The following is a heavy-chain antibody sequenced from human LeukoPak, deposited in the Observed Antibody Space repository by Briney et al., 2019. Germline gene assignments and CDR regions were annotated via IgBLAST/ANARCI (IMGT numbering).Heavy chain of an antibody. CDR1: GGSISSYY. CDR3: AREYSGSYSAFDI. CDR2: IYYSGST. Sequence: TSETLSLTCTVSGGSISSYYWSWIRQPPGKGLEWIGYIYYSGSTNYNPSLKSRVTISVDTSKNQFSLKLSSVTAADTAVYYCAREYSGSYSAFDIWGQGTMVTVSS. J-gene: IGHJ3*02. V-gene: IGHV4-59*01. D-gene: IGHD1-26*01.